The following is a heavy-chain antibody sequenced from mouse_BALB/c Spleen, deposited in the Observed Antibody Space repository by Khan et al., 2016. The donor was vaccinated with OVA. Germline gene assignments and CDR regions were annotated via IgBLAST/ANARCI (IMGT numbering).Heavy chain of an antibody. CDR1: GYSITSDYA. V-gene: IGHV3-2*02. CDR3: ARVYGGDFDY. Sequence: EVQLVKSGPGLVKPSQSLSLTCTVTGYSITSDYAWNWIRQFPGNKLEWMGFISYSGNTKYNPSLKSRFSITRDTSKNQFFLQLNSVTTEDTATYYCARVYGGDFDYWGQGTSLTVSS. CDR2: ISYSGNT. D-gene: IGHD1-1*01. J-gene: IGHJ2*02.